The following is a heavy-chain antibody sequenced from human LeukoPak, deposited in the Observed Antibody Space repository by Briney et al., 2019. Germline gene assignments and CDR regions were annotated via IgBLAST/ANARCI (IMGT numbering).Heavy chain of an antibody. CDR2: ISGSGGST. D-gene: IGHD3-3*01. CDR3: AKDLRDYDFWSGYHRGLDH. J-gene: IGHJ4*02. V-gene: IGHV3-23*01. CDR1: GFTFSSYA. Sequence: PGGSLRLSCAASGFTFSSYAMSWVRQAPGKGLEWVSAISGSGGSTYYADSVKGRFTISRDNSKNTLYLRMNSLRVEDTAIYYCAKDLRDYDFWSGYHRGLDHWGQGTLATVSS.